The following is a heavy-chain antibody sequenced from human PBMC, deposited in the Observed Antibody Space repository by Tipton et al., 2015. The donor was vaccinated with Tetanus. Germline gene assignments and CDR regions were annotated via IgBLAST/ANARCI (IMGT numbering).Heavy chain of an antibody. CDR2: IIPALSTR. D-gene: IGHD1-7*01. CDR3: ARGHSPLYNWNFGYFAF. J-gene: IGHJ4*02. CDR1: GGGFSKVG. Sequence: QSGPEVKKPGSSVKVSCKASGGGFSKVGISWLRQAPGQGVELMGTIIPALSTRTYEQKFRGRITITADGATSKAYMELSSLTSDDTAVYFCARGHSPLYNWNFGYFAFWGQAPLVSVSS. V-gene: IGHV1-69*15.